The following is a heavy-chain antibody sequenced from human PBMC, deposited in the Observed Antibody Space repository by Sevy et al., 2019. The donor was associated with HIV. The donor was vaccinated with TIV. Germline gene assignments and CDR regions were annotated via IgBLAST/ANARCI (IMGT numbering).Heavy chain of an antibody. J-gene: IGHJ4*02. CDR1: GGSISSYY. V-gene: IGHV4-4*07. CDR2: IYTSGST. Sequence: SETLSLTCTVSGGSISSYYWSWIRQPAGKGLEWIGRIYTSGSTNYNPSLKSRVTMSVDTSKNQFSLKLSSVTAADTAVYYCARGGRDGYNWRLYYFDYWGQGTLVTVSS. CDR3: ARGGRDGYNWRLYYFDY. D-gene: IGHD5-12*01.